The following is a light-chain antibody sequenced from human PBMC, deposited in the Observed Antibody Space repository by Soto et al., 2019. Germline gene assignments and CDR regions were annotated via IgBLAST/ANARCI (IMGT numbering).Light chain of an antibody. CDR1: ESVSSLF. Sequence: EIVLTQSPGTLSLSPGEGATLSCRASESVSSLFLAWYQQRPGQSPRLLIYGASTRAPGIPDRFSGSGSGTDFTLTISSLEPEDFALYYCLHFRDSPLTFGQGTEVEIK. J-gene: IGKJ1*01. V-gene: IGKV3-20*01. CDR3: LHFRDSPLT. CDR2: GAS.